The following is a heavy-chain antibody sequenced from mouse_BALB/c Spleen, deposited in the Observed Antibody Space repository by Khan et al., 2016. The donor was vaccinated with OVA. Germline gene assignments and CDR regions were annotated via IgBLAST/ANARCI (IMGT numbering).Heavy chain of an antibody. CDR3: LRLRDAMDY. CDR1: GFTFSSYW. CDR2: IRLKSDNYAT. D-gene: IGHD1-2*01. Sequence: EVELVESGGGLVQPGGSMKLSCVASGFTFSSYWMSWVRQSPEKGLEWVAEIRLKSDNYATHYAESVKGKFTISRDDSKSRLYLQMNSLRAEDTGIYYCLRLRDAMDYWGQGTSVTVSS. J-gene: IGHJ4*01. V-gene: IGHV6-3*01.